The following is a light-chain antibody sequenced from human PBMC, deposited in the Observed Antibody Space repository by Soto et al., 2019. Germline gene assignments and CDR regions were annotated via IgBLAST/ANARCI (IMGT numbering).Light chain of an antibody. V-gene: IGKV1-6*01. CDR1: QGIGND. CDR2: AAS. Sequence: AMQMTQSPSSLSASVGDRVIITCRASQGIGNDLGWYQKKPEKAPELLFYAASCLRSVVPSKFRGSGSGTYFTLTISSLQPEDFATYYCLHDYSYPLAFGGGTKVEIK. CDR3: LHDYSYPLA. J-gene: IGKJ4*01.